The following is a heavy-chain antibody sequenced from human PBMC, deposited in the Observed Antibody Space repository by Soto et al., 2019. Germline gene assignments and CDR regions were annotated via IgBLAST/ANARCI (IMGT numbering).Heavy chain of an antibody. CDR3: ARSSCYYYFDY. V-gene: IGHV1-3*01. CDR2: INAGNGNT. D-gene: IGHD3-22*01. Sequence: ASVKVSCKASGYTFTSYAMHWVRQAPGQRLEWMGWINAGNGNTKYSQKFQGRVTITRDTSASTAYMELTSLRSEDTAVYYCARSSCYYYFDYWGQGTLVTVSS. CDR1: GYTFTSYA. J-gene: IGHJ4*02.